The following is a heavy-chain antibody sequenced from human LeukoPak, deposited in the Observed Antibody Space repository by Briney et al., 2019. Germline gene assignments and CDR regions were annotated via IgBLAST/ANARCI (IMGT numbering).Heavy chain of an antibody. CDR3: ARGIGGGDYYYYYYMDV. Sequence: GGSLRLSCAASGFTFSSYGMTWVRQAPGKGLEWVSYISSSSSTIYYADSVKGRFTISRDNAKNSLYLQLNSLRAEDTAVYYCARGIGGGDYYYYYYMDVWGKGTTVSVSS. D-gene: IGHD2-21*02. V-gene: IGHV3-48*01. CDR1: GFTFSSYG. CDR2: ISSSSSTI. J-gene: IGHJ6*03.